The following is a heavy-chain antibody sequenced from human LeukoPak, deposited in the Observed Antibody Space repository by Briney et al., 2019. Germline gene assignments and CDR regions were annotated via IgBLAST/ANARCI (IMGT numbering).Heavy chain of an antibody. J-gene: IGHJ4*02. Sequence: SETLSLTCTVSGGSISSSSYYWGWIRQPPGKGLEWIGSIYYSGSTYYNPSLKSRVTISVDTSKNQFSLKLSSVTAADTAVYYCARHMATGYYDSSGPAYWGQGTLVTVSS. CDR3: ARHMATGYYDSSGPAY. CDR2: IYYSGST. V-gene: IGHV4-39*01. CDR1: GGSISSSSYY. D-gene: IGHD3-22*01.